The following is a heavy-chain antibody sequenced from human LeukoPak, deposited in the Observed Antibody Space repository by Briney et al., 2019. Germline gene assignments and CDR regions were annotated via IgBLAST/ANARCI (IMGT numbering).Heavy chain of an antibody. CDR2: IFSADRT. V-gene: IGHV3-53*01. D-gene: IGHD3-10*01. J-gene: IGHJ4*02. CDR3: ARDGPGSGSYYG. CDR1: GFTVSNNY. Sequence: PGGSLRLSCAASGFTVSNNYMSWLRQPPGKGLEWVSIIFSADRTYFADSVKGRFSISRDNSKNTLYLQMNSLRAEDTAVYYCARDGPGSGSYYGWGQGTLVTVSS.